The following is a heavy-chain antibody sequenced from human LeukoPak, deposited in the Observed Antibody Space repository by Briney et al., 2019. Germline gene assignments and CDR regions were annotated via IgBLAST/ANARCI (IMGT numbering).Heavy chain of an antibody. J-gene: IGHJ4*02. CDR3: AREPEQQLGLDY. Sequence: GGSLRLSCAASGFTFSSYAMHWVRQAPGKGLEWVAVISYDGSNKYYADSVKGRFTISRDNSKNTPYLQMNSLRAEDTAVYYCAREPEQQLGLDYWGQGTLVTVSS. V-gene: IGHV3-30*04. CDR2: ISYDGSNK. CDR1: GFTFSSYA. D-gene: IGHD6-13*01.